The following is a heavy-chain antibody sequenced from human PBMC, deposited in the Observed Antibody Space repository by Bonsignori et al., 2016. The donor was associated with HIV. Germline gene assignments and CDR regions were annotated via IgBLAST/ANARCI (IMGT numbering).Heavy chain of an antibody. V-gene: IGHV3-7*03. CDR3: ARGSGYYDFWSGYNNFDY. CDR2: IKQDGSEK. D-gene: IGHD3-3*01. J-gene: IGHJ4*02. Sequence: VRQAPGKGLEWVANIKQDGSEKYYVDSVKGRFTISRDNAKNSLYLQMNSLRAEDTAVYYCARGSGYYDFWSGYNNFDYWGQGTLVTVSS.